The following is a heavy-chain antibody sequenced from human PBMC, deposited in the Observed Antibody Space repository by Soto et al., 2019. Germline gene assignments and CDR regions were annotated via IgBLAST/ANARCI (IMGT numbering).Heavy chain of an antibody. J-gene: IGHJ4*02. CDR3: VRDRYTMSDFWSAFSSY. Sequence: EVQLVQSGGGFVQPGGSLRLSCAASGFTFSSSPMSWVRQVPGKGLEWISAIRKDGGSMYSRDSVKGRFTISRDNSKNTSSLRMKNLRAEDTAIYYCVRDRYTMSDFWSAFSSYWGQGALVIVSS. D-gene: IGHD3-3*01. CDR1: GFTFSSSP. V-gene: IGHV3-23*04. CDR2: IRKDGGSM.